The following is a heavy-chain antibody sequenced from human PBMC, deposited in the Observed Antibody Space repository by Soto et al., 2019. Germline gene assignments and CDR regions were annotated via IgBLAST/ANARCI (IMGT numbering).Heavy chain of an antibody. J-gene: IGHJ4*02. CDR1: GFSLSTSGGG. V-gene: IGHV2-5*02. D-gene: IGHD3-9*01. CDR2: IFWDDDK. CDR3: AHSPPYDILTGSLNYFDY. Sequence: QITLKESGPTLVKPTQTLTLTCTFSGFSLSTSGGGVGWIRQPPGKALEWLALIFWDDDKRYSPSLKNRLTITKDTSKNQVVLTMINMDPVDTATYYCAHSPPYDILTGSLNYFDYWGQGTLVTVSS.